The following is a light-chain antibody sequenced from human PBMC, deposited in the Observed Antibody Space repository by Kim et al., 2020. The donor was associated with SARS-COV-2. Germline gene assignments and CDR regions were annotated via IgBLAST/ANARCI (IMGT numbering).Light chain of an antibody. V-gene: IGLV2-14*03. CDR2: AVS. Sequence: QSALTQPASVSGSPGQSITISCTGTSSDVGGYNYVSWYQQHPGTAPKLMIYAVSNRPSGVSHRFSGSKSGNSASLTISGLQAEDEADYYCSSYTSSSTWVFGGGTQLTVL. CDR3: SSYTSSSTWV. J-gene: IGLJ3*02. CDR1: SSDVGGYNY.